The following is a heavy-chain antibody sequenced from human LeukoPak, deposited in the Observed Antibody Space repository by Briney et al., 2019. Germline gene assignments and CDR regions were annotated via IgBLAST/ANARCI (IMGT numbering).Heavy chain of an antibody. J-gene: IGHJ4*02. CDR2: LSSSGGST. CDR1: GFAFSSYA. CDR3: AKDRDSDFLGGYYDY. Sequence: GGSLRLSCAASGFAFSSYAMTWVRQAPGKGLEWVSGLSSSGGSTFYADSVKGRFTISRDNSKNTLYLEMNSLRAEDTAVYFCAKDRDSDFLGGYYDYWGQGTLVTVSS. V-gene: IGHV3-23*01. D-gene: IGHD3-3*01.